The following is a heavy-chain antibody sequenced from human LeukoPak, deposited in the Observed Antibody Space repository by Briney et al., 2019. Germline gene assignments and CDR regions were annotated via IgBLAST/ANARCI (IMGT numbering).Heavy chain of an antibody. D-gene: IGHD5-24*01. CDR3: ARDSGRLQDAFDI. J-gene: IGHJ3*02. V-gene: IGHV4-61*02. Sequence: SETLSLTCTVSGGSISSGSYYWSWIRQPAGKGLEWIGRIYTSGSTNYNPSLKSRVTISVDTSKNQFSLKLSSVTAADTAVYYCARDSGRLQDAFDIWGQGTMVTVSS. CDR1: GGSISSGSYY. CDR2: IYTSGST.